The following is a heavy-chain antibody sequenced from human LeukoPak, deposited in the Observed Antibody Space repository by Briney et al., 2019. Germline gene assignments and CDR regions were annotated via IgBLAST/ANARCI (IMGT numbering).Heavy chain of an antibody. Sequence: ASVKVSCKTSGYTFTGYYMHWVRQAPGQGLEWMGWINPNSGDTNYAQKFQGRVTMTRDTSISTAYMDLSRLRSDDTAVYYCARGSIVGATFDYFDYWGQGTLVTVSS. CDR3: ARGSIVGATFDYFDY. J-gene: IGHJ4*02. CDR2: INPNSGDT. D-gene: IGHD1-26*01. CDR1: GYTFTGYY. V-gene: IGHV1-2*02.